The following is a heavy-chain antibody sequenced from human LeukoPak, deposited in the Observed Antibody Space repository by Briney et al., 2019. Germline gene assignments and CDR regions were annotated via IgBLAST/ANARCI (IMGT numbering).Heavy chain of an antibody. V-gene: IGHV3-21*01. D-gene: IGHD1-7*01. CDR2: ISSSSSYI. Sequence: PGGSLRLSCAASGFTFSSYSMNWVRQAPGKGLEWVSSISSSSSYIYYADSVKGRFTISRDNAKNSLYLQMNSLRAEDTAVYYCARVGGWNYGLFPESLDYWGQGTLVTVSS. CDR3: ARVGGWNYGLFPESLDY. J-gene: IGHJ4*02. CDR1: GFTFSSYS.